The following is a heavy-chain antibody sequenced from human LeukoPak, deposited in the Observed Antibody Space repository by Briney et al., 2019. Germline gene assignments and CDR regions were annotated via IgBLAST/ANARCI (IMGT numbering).Heavy chain of an antibody. V-gene: IGHV4-34*01. CDR1: GGSFSGYY. Sequence: SETLSLTCAVYGGSFSGYYWSWIRQPPGKGLEWIGEINHSGSTNYNPSLKSRVTIPVDRSKNQFSLKLSSVTAADTAVYYCASGPFGPYYYCGVDVWGQGTTVTVSS. D-gene: IGHD3/OR15-3a*01. CDR2: INHSGST. J-gene: IGHJ6*02. CDR3: ASGPFGPYYYCGVDV.